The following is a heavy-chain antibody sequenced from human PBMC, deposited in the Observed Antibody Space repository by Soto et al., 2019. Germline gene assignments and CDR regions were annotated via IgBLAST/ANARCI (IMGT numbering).Heavy chain of an antibody. CDR3: ARETPNYDILTGYYSGAFDI. J-gene: IGHJ3*02. D-gene: IGHD3-9*01. Sequence: QVQLVESGGGVVQPGRSLRLSCAASGFTFSSYGMHWVRQAPGKGLEWVAVIWYDGSNKYYADSVKGRFTISRYNSKNTLYLQMNSLRAEDTAVYYCARETPNYDILTGYYSGAFDIWGQGTMVTVSS. V-gene: IGHV3-33*01. CDR1: GFTFSSYG. CDR2: IWYDGSNK.